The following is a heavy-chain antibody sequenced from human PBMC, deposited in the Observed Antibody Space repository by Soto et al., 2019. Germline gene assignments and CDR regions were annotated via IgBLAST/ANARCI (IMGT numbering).Heavy chain of an antibody. Sequence: ASVKVSCKASGGTFSSYTISWVRQAPGQGLEWMGRIIPILGIANYAQKFQGRVTITADKSTSTAYMELSSLRSEDTAVYYCASGDYYGSGSYLGFDYWGQGTLVTVSS. D-gene: IGHD3-10*01. CDR1: GGTFSSYT. V-gene: IGHV1-69*02. J-gene: IGHJ4*02. CDR2: IIPILGIA. CDR3: ASGDYYGSGSYLGFDY.